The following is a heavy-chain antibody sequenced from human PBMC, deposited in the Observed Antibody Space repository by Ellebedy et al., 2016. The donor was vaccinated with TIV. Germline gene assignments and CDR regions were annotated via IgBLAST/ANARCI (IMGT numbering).Heavy chain of an antibody. CDR2: IGTAGDT. J-gene: IGHJ1*01. Sequence: GESLKISCAASGFTFSSYDMHWVRQATGKGLEWVSAIGTAGDTYYPGSVKGRFTISRENAKNSLYLQMNSLRAEDTAIYYCAREAGTSGWYSGFQHWGQGTLVTVSS. D-gene: IGHD6-19*01. CDR3: AREAGTSGWYSGFQH. V-gene: IGHV3-13*01. CDR1: GFTFSSYD.